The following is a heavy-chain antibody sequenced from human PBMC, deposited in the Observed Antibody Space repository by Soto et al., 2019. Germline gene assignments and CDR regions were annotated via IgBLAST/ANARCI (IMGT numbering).Heavy chain of an antibody. D-gene: IGHD1-20*01. V-gene: IGHV3-72*01. CDR1: GFTFSDHF. CDR3: TRDYNWANDY. Sequence: EVQLVESGGGLVQPGGSLRVSCAASGFTFSDHFMDWVRQAPGKGLEWIGRIRNKGRSYSTEYAASVEGRFTISRDDSSNSLSLQMNSLKIEDTAVYYCTRDYNWANDYWGQGTLVTVSS. CDR2: IRNKGRSYST. J-gene: IGHJ4*02.